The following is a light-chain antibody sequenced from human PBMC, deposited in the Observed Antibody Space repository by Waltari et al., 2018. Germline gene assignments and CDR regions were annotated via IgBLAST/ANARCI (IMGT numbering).Light chain of an antibody. CDR1: QCVSSY. J-gene: IGKJ4*01. V-gene: IGKV3-11*01. CDR3: QQRSDWLLT. Sequence: EIVLTQSPATLSLSPGARAPISCRASQCVSSYLAWYQQKSGQAPRLPIYDASNRATGIPARFSGGGSGTDFTLTISSLEPEDLAVYYCQQRSDWLLTFGGGTKVEIK. CDR2: DAS.